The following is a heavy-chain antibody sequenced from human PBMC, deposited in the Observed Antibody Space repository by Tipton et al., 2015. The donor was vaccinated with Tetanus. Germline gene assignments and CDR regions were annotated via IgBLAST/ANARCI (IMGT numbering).Heavy chain of an antibody. CDR2: ISSRGST. V-gene: IGHV4-31*02. Sequence: LRLSCTVSGGSVSSGAYCWSWIRQHPGKGLESIGCISSRGSTYYNPSLTSQVSISVDTSKNQFSLKLTSVTAADTAIYYCARGGDNLTFQRPTGRWFDPWGHGTLVTVSS. CDR3: ARGGDNLTFQRPTGRWFDP. J-gene: IGHJ5*02. CDR1: GGSVSSGAYC. D-gene: IGHD1-1*01.